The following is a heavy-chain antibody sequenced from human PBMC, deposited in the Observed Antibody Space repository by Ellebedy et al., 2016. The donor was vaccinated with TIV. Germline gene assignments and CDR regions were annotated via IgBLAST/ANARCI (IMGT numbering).Heavy chain of an antibody. Sequence: ASVKVSCKASGYTFTGYYIHWVRQAPGQGLEWMGWINPNSGGTNHAQKFQGRVTMTRDTSISTAYMELSRLRSEDTAVYYCARECSGGTCYSGMGGDDAFDIWGQGTMVTVSS. CDR3: ARECSGGTCYSGMGGDDAFDI. CDR2: INPNSGGT. J-gene: IGHJ3*02. D-gene: IGHD2-15*01. V-gene: IGHV1-2*02. CDR1: GYTFTGYY.